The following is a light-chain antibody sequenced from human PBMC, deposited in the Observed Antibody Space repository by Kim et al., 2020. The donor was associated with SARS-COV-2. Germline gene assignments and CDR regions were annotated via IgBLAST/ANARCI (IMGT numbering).Light chain of an antibody. J-gene: IGLJ2*01. CDR3: QMWDSGTDHVV. V-gene: IGLV3-21*02. CDR1: NCRSKV. CDR2: DDA. Sequence: APGVTARISGGGNNCRSKVVWCDQQKAGRAPILVVYDDAKRPSGIPERSSGSNSGNTATLTISRVEAGDEADYCGQMWDSGTDHVVFGGGTQLTVL.